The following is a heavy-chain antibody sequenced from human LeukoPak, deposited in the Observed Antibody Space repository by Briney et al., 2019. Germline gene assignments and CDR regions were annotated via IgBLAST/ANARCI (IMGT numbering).Heavy chain of an antibody. V-gene: IGHV3-23*01. CDR1: GFPFSDFS. D-gene: IGHD3-10*02. CDR2: TNSGGTTT. J-gene: IGHJ4*02. CDR3: AKQSYARSLGE. Sequence: GGSLRLSCATSGFPFSDFSMTWVRQAPGKGLEWISTTNSGGTTTYYAESVKGRFTISRDNFKNALYLQMSSLRVEDTAKYYCAKQSYARSLGEGGPGTLVTVSS.